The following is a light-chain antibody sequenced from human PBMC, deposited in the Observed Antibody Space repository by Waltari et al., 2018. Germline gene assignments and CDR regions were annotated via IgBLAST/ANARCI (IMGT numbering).Light chain of an antibody. J-gene: IGLJ3*02. CDR3: AAWDDSLSGRV. V-gene: IGLV1-47*01. CDR2: RNN. Sequence: QSVLTQPPSASGTPGQRVTIHCSGSSSHLGSNYLSRYQQLPGAAPKLLIYRNNQRPSGVPDRFSGSKSGTSASLAISGLRSEDEADYYCAAWDDSLSGRVFGGGTKLTVL. CDR1: SSHLGSNY.